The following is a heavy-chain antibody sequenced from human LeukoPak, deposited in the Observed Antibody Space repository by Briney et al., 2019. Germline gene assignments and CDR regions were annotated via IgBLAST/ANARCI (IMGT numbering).Heavy chain of an antibody. V-gene: IGHV4-61*08. CDR3: ASSNKYCSSTSCSDYYYYYMDV. Sequence: SETLSLTCTVSGGSISSGGYYWSWIRQHPGKGLEWIGYIYYSGSTYYNPSLKSRVTISVDTSKNQFSLKLSSVTAADAAVYYCASSNKYCSSTSCSDYYYYYMDVWGKGTTVTVSS. CDR2: IYYSGST. J-gene: IGHJ6*03. CDR1: GGSISSGGYY. D-gene: IGHD2-2*01.